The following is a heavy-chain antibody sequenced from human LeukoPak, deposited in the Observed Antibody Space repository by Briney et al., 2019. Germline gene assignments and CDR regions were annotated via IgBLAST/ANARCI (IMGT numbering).Heavy chain of an antibody. V-gene: IGHV3-53*01. CDR2: IYSGGST. CDR1: GFTVSSDY. Sequence: PGGSLRLSXAASGFTVSSDYMSWVRQSPGKGLEWVSVIYSGGSTYYADSVKGRFTISRDNSKNTLYLLMNSLRAEDTAVYYCASAWELRNWGQGTLVTVSS. D-gene: IGHD1-26*01. CDR3: ASAWELRN. J-gene: IGHJ4*02.